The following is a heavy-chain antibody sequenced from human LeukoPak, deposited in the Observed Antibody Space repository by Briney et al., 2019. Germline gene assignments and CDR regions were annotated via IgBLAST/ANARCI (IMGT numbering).Heavy chain of an antibody. J-gene: IGHJ4*02. V-gene: IGHV1-2*02. CDR3: ARGKTMVYCGGDCYRFDN. D-gene: IGHD2-21*02. Sequence: ASVKVSCKASGYTFSGYYMHWVRQAPGQGLEWVGWINPNSGGTNYAQKFQGRVTMTRDTSISTAYMELSRLLSSDTAVYYCARGKTMVYCGGDCYRFDNWGQGTLVTVSS. CDR1: GYTFSGYY. CDR2: INPNSGGT.